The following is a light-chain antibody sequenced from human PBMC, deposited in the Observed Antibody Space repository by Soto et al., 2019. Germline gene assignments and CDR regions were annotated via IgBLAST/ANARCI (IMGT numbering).Light chain of an antibody. Sequence: EIVLTQSPATLSLSPGERATLSCRASQSVSNYLDWFQQKPGQAPRLLIYDASNRATGIPARFSGSGSGTDFTLTISSLEPEDFAVYYSQQRSSWPLLTFGGGTKVEI. V-gene: IGKV3-11*01. CDR3: QQRSSWPLLT. CDR2: DAS. J-gene: IGKJ4*01. CDR1: QSVSNY.